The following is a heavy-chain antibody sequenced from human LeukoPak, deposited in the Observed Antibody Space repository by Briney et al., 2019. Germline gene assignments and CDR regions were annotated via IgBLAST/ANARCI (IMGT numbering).Heavy chain of an antibody. V-gene: IGHV3-48*01. CDR3: AKDTLVGSTDY. Sequence: GGSLRLSCAASGFTFSSYAMNWARQAPGKGLEWLSYISSSSNSRYYADSLKGRFTISRDNVKNSMYLQMNSLRAEDTAVYYCAKDTLVGSTDYWGQGTLVTVSS. D-gene: IGHD1-26*01. CDR2: ISSSSNSR. J-gene: IGHJ4*02. CDR1: GFTFSSYA.